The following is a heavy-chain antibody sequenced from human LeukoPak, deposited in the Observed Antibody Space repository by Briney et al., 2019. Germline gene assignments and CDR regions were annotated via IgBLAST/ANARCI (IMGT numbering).Heavy chain of an antibody. CDR3: ARDSLSSLIDY. J-gene: IGHJ4*02. CDR1: GFTFSDYY. V-gene: IGHV3-11*01. CDR2: ISSSGSAI. D-gene: IGHD6-19*01. Sequence: GGSLRLSCAASGFTFSDYYMSWIRQAPGKGLEWVSYISSSGSAIYYADSVKGRFTISRDNAKNSLYLQMNSLRAEDTAVYYCARDSLSSLIDYWGQGTLVTVSS.